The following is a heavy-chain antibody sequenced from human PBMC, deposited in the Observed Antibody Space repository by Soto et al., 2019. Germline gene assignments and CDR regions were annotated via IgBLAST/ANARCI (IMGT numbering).Heavy chain of an antibody. J-gene: IGHJ6*02. D-gene: IGHD6-13*01. CDR3: ARLSSTWYYYYVMDV. Sequence: ASVKVSCKASGYTLTSYGISWVRQAPGHGLEWMGWISAYNGNTNYAQKLQGRVTMTTDTSTSTDYLELRSLRSDDTAVYYCARLSSTWYYYYVMDVWGQGTPVTVSS. V-gene: IGHV1-18*04. CDR2: ISAYNGNT. CDR1: GYTLTSYG.